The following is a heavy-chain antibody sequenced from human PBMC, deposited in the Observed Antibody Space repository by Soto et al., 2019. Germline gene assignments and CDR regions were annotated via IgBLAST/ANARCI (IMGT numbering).Heavy chain of an antibody. Sequence: PSETLPLTCTFSGCSISGYFWILIRQPPGKGLEWIGYIYYTGSTNYNPSLNSRVTISVDTSKNQFSLKLTSVTAADTAVYYCARQGSSSPFDYWGQGTLVTVSS. CDR1: GCSISGYF. CDR3: ARQGSSSPFDY. CDR2: IYYTGST. J-gene: IGHJ4*02. D-gene: IGHD6-13*01. V-gene: IGHV4-59*08.